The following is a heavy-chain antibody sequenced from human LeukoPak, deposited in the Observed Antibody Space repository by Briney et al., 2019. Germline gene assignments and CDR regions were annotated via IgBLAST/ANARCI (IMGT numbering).Heavy chain of an antibody. V-gene: IGHV3-74*01. CDR2: INSDGSRT. Sequence: GGSLRLSCAVSGSTFSSYWMHWVRQAPGKGLMWVSRINSDGSRTTYADSVRGRFTISRDNAKSTLYLQMNSLRAEDTAVYYCARVRDDYTYFDCWGQGTLVTVSS. CDR3: ARVRDDYTYFDC. D-gene: IGHD4-11*01. CDR1: GSTFSSYW. J-gene: IGHJ4*02.